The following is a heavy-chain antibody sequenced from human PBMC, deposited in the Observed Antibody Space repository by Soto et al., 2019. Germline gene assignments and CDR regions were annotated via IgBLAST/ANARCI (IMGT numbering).Heavy chain of an antibody. CDR1: GFTFSSYG. CDR3: ARVRGIAVAPFDY. J-gene: IGHJ4*02. V-gene: IGHV3-33*08. Sequence: VQLVESGGGVVQPGRSLRLSCAASGFTFSSYGMHWVRQAPGKGLEWVAVIWYDGSNKYYADSVKGRFTISRDNSKNTLYLQMNSLRAEDTAVYYCARVRGIAVAPFDYWGQGTLVTVSS. D-gene: IGHD6-19*01. CDR2: IWYDGSNK.